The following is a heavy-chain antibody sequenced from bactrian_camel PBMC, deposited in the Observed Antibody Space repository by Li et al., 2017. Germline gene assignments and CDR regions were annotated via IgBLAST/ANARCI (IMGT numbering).Heavy chain of an antibody. D-gene: IGHD1*01. CDR3: NIVSTRPSPPLTD. V-gene: IGHV3S40*01. CDR2: ISTGGDNT. J-gene: IGHJ4*01. CDR1: GLTFSIAV. Sequence: VQLVESGGGLVRPGGSLRLSCAASGLTFSIAVMSWVRQVPGKGLEWVSTISTGGDNTYYADSMKGRFTISRDDAKNTLYLQLNSLKSEDAASYHCNIVSTRPSPPLTDWGQGTQVTVS.